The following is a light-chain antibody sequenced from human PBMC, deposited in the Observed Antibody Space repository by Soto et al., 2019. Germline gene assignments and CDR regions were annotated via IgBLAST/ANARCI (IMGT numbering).Light chain of an antibody. CDR2: DAS. J-gene: IGKJ4*01. CDR1: QDISNY. CDR3: QQYDNLPLT. Sequence: DIQMTQSPSSLSASVGARVPITCQASQDISNYLNWYQQHPGKAPQLLIYDASNLETGVPSRFSGSGSGTDFTFTISSLQPEDIATYYCQQYDNLPLTFGGGTKVDIK. V-gene: IGKV1-33*01.